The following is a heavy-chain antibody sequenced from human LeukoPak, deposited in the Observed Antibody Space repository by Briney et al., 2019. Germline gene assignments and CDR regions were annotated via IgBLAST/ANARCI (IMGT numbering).Heavy chain of an antibody. CDR3: ARSVSGESSGEFDY. D-gene: IGHD1-26*01. Sequence: PSETLSLTCAVYGGSFSGYYWSWIRQPPGKGLEWIGEINHSGSTNYNPSLKSRVTISVDTSKNQFSLKLSSVTAADTAVYYCARSVSGESSGEFDYWGQGTLVTVSS. CDR1: GGSFSGYY. J-gene: IGHJ4*02. V-gene: IGHV4-34*01. CDR2: INHSGST.